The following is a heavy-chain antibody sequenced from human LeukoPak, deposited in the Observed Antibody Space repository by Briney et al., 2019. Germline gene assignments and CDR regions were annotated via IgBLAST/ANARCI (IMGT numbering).Heavy chain of an antibody. CDR1: GFTFSGSA. Sequence: GGSLRLSCAASGFTFSGSAMHWVRQASGKGLEWVGRIRSKANSYATAYAASVKGRFTISRDDSKNTAYLQMNSLKTEDTAVYYCTRHDLRAVAGTGVDWGQGTLVTVSS. CDR2: IRSKANSYAT. CDR3: TRHDLRAVAGTGVD. D-gene: IGHD6-19*01. J-gene: IGHJ4*02. V-gene: IGHV3-73*01.